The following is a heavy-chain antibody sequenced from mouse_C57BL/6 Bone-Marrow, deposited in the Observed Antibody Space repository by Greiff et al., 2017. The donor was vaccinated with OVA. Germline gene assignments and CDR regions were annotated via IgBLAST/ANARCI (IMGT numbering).Heavy chain of an antibody. J-gene: IGHJ2*01. CDR2: IYPGDGDT. V-gene: IGHV1-82*01. CDR1: GYAFSSSW. D-gene: IGHD2-4*01. Sequence: VQLQQSGPELVKPGASVKISCKASGYAFSSSWMNWVKQRPGKGLEWIGRIYPGDGDTNYNGKFKGKATLTADKSSSTAYMQLSSLTSEDSAVYFCARGGYDYDVRSFDYWGQGTTLTVSS. CDR3: ARGGYDYDVRSFDY.